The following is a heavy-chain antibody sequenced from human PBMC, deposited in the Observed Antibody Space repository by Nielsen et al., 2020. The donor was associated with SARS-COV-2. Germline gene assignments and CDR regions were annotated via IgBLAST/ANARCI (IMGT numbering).Heavy chain of an antibody. CDR3: ASYYYGSGSHTLIGAFDI. J-gene: IGHJ3*02. Sequence: WIRQPPGEGLEWVSYISSSSSTIYYADSVKGRFTISRDNVKNSLYLQMNSLRAEDTAVYYCASYYYGSGSHTLIGAFDIWGQGTMVTVSS. CDR2: ISSSSSTI. V-gene: IGHV3-11*01. D-gene: IGHD3-10*01.